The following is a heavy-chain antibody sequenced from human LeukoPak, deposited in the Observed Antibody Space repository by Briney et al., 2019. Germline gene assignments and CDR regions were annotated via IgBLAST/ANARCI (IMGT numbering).Heavy chain of an antibody. Sequence: ASVKVSCKASGYTFTSYYIHWVRQAPGQGLEWMGLINPSGGSTNYAQKFQGRVTITADESTSTAYMELSSLRSEDTAVYYCAREGMNAFDIWGQGTMVTVSS. CDR1: GYTFTSYY. D-gene: IGHD6-13*01. V-gene: IGHV1-46*01. J-gene: IGHJ3*02. CDR3: AREGMNAFDI. CDR2: INPSGGST.